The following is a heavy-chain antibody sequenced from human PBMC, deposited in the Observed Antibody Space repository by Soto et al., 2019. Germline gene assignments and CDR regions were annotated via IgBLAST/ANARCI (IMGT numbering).Heavy chain of an antibody. CDR2: IYHSGST. CDR3: ARVPDR. Sequence: QLQLQESGSRLVKPSQTLSLTCAVSGVSISSGGYSWSWIRQPPGKGLECIGYIYHSGSTYYTPSLKSRVTISVDRSKNQFSLTLRSVTAADTAVYYCARVPDRWGQGTLVTVSS. J-gene: IGHJ5*02. CDR1: GVSISSGGYS. D-gene: IGHD2-2*01. V-gene: IGHV4-30-2*01.